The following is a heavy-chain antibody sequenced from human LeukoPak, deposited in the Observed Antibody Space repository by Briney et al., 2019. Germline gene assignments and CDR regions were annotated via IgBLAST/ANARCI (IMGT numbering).Heavy chain of an antibody. CDR2: ISGSGGST. D-gene: IGHD3-10*01. J-gene: IGHJ4*02. V-gene: IGHV3-23*01. CDR3: AKARIWFRESPDY. CDR1: GFTFSSYA. Sequence: SGGSLRLSCAASGFTFSSYAMSWVRQAPGKGLEWVSAISGSGGSTYYADSVKGRFTISRDNSKNTLYLKINSLRAEDTAVYYCAKARIWFRESPDYWGQGTLVTVSS.